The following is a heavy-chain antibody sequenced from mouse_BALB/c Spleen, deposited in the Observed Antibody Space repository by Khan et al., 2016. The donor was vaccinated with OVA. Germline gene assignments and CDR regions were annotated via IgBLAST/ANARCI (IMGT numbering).Heavy chain of an antibody. CDR2: IYPGNSDT. D-gene: IGHD2-3*01. V-gene: IGHV1-5*01. Sequence: EVKLQESGTVLARPGASVKMSCKASGYSFTSYWIHWVKQRPGQGLEWIGAIYPGNSDTRYNQKFKGKAKLTAVTSASTAYMELSSLTNEDSAVYYGTRSYDAYYFDYWGQGTTLTVSS. J-gene: IGHJ2*01. CDR3: TRSYDAYYFDY. CDR1: GYSFTSYW.